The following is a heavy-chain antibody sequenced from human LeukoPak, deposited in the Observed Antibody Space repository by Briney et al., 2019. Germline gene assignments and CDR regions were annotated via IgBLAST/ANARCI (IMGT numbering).Heavy chain of an antibody. Sequence: SVKVSRKASGGTFINYAISWVRQAPGQGLEWMGGITPSFGTANYAQTFQGRATITTDESTSTAYMELRSLRSQDTAVCYCARSPSSIAAREKPGNYYYYYTDVGGKGTTVTVSS. D-gene: IGHD6-6*01. J-gene: IGHJ6*03. CDR2: ITPSFGTA. CDR3: ARSPSSIAAREKPGNYYYYYTDV. V-gene: IGHV1-69*05. CDR1: GGTFINYA.